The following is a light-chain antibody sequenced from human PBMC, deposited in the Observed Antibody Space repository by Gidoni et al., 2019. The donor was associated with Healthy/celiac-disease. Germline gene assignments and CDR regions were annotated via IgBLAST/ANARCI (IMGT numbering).Light chain of an antibody. CDR3: QQSYSTRGT. V-gene: IGKV1-39*01. CDR2: AAS. CDR1: QSISSY. Sequence: DIQMTQSPSSLSASVGDRVTITCLASQSISSYLNWYQQKPGKAPKLLIYAASSLQSGVPSRFSGSGSGTDFTLTISSLQPEDFATYYCQQSYSTRGTFGQGTKVEIK. J-gene: IGKJ1*01.